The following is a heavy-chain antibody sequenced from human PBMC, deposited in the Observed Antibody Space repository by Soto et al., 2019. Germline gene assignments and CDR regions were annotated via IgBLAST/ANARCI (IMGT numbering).Heavy chain of an antibody. CDR2: INSDGSST. J-gene: IGHJ4*02. Sequence: EVQLVESGGGLVQPGGSLRLSCAASGFTFSSYWMHWVRQAPGKGLVWVSRINSDGSSTSYADSVKARFTISRDNAKNTLYLQMNSLRAEDTAVYYCARGTPTAGIDISYWGQGTLVTVSS. CDR1: GFTFSSYW. D-gene: IGHD2-21*02. V-gene: IGHV3-74*01. CDR3: ARGTPTAGIDISY.